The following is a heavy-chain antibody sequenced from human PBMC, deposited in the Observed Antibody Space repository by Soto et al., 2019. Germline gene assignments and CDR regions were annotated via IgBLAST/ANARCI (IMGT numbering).Heavy chain of an antibody. D-gene: IGHD2-21*01. CDR1: GGSISSSSYY. CDR2: IYYRGST. Sequence: QLQLQESGPGLVKPSETLSLTCTVSGGSISSSSYYWGWIRQPPGKGLEWIGSIYYRGSTYYNPSLKSRVTISVDTSKNQFSLKLSSVTAADTAVYYCARPDCGGDCSFDYWGQGTLVTVSS. J-gene: IGHJ4*02. CDR3: ARPDCGGDCSFDY. V-gene: IGHV4-39*01.